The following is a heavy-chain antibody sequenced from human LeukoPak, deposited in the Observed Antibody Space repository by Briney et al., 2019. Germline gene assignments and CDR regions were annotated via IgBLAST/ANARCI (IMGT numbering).Heavy chain of an antibody. CDR2: ITAYNGNT. D-gene: IGHD1-26*01. Sequence: ASVKVSCKAYVDIFSKCGISWVRQAPGQGLEWMGRITAYNGNTNYAQKFQGRVTMTTDTSTSTAYMEVRSLTSDDTAVYYCASAVVGATMSFDYWGQGILVTVSS. CDR1: VDIFSKCG. CDR3: ASAVVGATMSFDY. V-gene: IGHV1-18*01. J-gene: IGHJ4*02.